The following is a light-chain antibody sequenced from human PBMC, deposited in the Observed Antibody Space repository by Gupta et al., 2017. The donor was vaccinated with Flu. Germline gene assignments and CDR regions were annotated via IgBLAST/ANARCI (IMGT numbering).Light chain of an antibody. V-gene: IGLV6-57*01. CDR2: END. Sequence: ENDQTPSDVPARFSAYTDISSNSASLTISGLKTEDEADYYCQSYDANTVVFGGGTKLTVL. CDR3: QSYDANTVV. J-gene: IGLJ2*01.